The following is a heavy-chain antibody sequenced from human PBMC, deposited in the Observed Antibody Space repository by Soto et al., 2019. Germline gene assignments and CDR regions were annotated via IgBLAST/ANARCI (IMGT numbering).Heavy chain of an antibody. CDR2: IDPGGGST. V-gene: IGHV1-46*03. Sequence: ASVKVSCKASGYTFTSYYMNWVRQAPGQGLVWMGIIDPGGGSTDYAQKFQDRITMTRDTSTSTVYMELSSLRSDDTAMYYCARRLAVAGHEYFQHWGQGTLVTVAS. D-gene: IGHD6-19*01. CDR3: ARRLAVAGHEYFQH. J-gene: IGHJ1*01. CDR1: GYTFTSYY.